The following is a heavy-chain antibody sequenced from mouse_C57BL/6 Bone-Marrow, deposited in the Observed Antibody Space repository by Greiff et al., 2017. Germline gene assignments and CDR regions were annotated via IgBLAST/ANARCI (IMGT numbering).Heavy chain of an antibody. D-gene: IGHD3-1*01. CDR3: ARAPGGAMDY. CDR1: GFTFSDYG. J-gene: IGHJ4*01. V-gene: IGHV5-15*04. CDR2: ISNLAYSI. Sequence: EVKLEESGGGLVQPGGSLKLSCAASGFTFSDYGMAWVRQAPRQGPGWVAFISNLAYSIYYADTVTGRFTIARENAKNTLYLEMSRLRSEDTAMYYCARAPGGAMDYWGQGTSVTVSS.